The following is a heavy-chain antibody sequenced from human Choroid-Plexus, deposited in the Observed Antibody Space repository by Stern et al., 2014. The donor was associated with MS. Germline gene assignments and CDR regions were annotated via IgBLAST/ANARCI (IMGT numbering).Heavy chain of an antibody. D-gene: IGHD6-19*01. Sequence: VQLVQSGAEVKKPGESLKISCKGSGYRFSSYWIGWVRQMPGKGLEWMGIIYPGDSDTRYSPSFQGQVTIPAEKSISTAYLQWSSLKASDTAMYYCARRGIAVGDAFDIWGQGTMVTVSS. CDR1: GYRFSSYW. V-gene: IGHV5-51*03. CDR3: ARRGIAVGDAFDI. CDR2: IYPGDSDT. J-gene: IGHJ3*02.